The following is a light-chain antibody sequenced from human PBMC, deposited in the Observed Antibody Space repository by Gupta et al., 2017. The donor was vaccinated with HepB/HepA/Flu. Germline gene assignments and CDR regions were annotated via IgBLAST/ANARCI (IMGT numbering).Light chain of an antibody. J-gene: IGLJ2*01. CDR1: KLGDKY. Sequence: SYELTQPPSVSVSPGQTARITCSGDKLGDKYACWYQQKPGQSPVLVIYQDSKRPSGIPERFSGSNSGNTATLPISGTQAMDEADYYCQAWDSSTLFGGGTKLTVL. CDR3: QAWDSSTL. CDR2: QDS. V-gene: IGLV3-1*01.